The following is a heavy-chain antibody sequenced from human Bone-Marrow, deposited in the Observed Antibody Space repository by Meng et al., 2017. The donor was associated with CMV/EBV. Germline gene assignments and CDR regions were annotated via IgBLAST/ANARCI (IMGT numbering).Heavy chain of an antibody. CDR1: GFTFSDYY. D-gene: IGHD2-8*01. J-gene: IGHJ3*02. CDR3: ASLMVYASDAFDI. Sequence: GGSLRLSCAASGFTFSDYYMSWIRQAPGKGLEWVSYISSSGSTIYYADSVKGRFTISRDNAKNSLYLQRNSLRAEDTAVYYCASLMVYASDAFDIWGQGTRVTVSS. V-gene: IGHV3-11*01. CDR2: ISSSGSTI.